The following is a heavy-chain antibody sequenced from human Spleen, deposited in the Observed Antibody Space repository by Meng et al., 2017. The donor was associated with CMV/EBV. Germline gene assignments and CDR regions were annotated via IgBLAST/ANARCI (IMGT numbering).Heavy chain of an antibody. CDR3: PRDIEKIAADAFDI. V-gene: IGHV3-30-3*01. Sequence: GESLKISCAASGFTFSLYGMHWVRQAPGKGLERVALISYDGTNKKYADSVKGRFTISRDNSKKTLYLQMNSLRAEDTAVYYCPRDIEKIAADAFDIWGQGSMVTVSS. CDR1: GFTFSLYG. D-gene: IGHD6-13*01. J-gene: IGHJ3*02. CDR2: ISYDGTNK.